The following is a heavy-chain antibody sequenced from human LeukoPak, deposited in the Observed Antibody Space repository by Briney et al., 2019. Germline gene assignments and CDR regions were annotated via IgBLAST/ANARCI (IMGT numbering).Heavy chain of an antibody. CDR3: AREGGYDSSGYPAGYNWFDP. D-gene: IGHD3-22*01. J-gene: IGHJ5*02. Sequence: GASVKVSCKASGYTFTGYYMHWVRQAPGQGLEWMGWINPNSGGTNYAQKFQGRVTMTRDTYISTAYMELSRLRSDDTAVYYCAREGGYDSSGYPAGYNWFDPWGQGTLVTVSS. CDR2: INPNSGGT. V-gene: IGHV1-2*02. CDR1: GYTFTGYY.